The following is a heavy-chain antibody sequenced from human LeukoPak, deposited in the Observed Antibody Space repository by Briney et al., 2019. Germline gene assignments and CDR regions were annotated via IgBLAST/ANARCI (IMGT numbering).Heavy chain of an antibody. D-gene: IGHD6-19*01. J-gene: IGHJ3*02. V-gene: IGHV4-39*01. CDR3: ARAKSRSSGWFSYDAFDI. Sequence: SETLSLTCTVSGGSISSSSYYWGWSRQPPGKGLEWIGSIYHSGSTYYNPSLKSRVTISVDTSKSQFSLKLSSVTAADTAVYYCARAKSRSSGWFSYDAFDIWGEGTMVTVSS. CDR1: GGSISSSSYY. CDR2: IYHSGST.